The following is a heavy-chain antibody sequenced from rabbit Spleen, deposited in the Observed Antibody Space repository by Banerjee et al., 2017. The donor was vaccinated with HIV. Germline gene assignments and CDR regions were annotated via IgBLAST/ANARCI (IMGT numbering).Heavy chain of an antibody. J-gene: IGHJ2*01. CDR1: GFSFSSAYF. Sequence: QEQLEESGGDLVKPEGSLTLTCTASGFSFSSAYFVCWVRQAPGKGLEWTACIYVGSAGNTYYASWAKGRFTISKTSSTTVTLQMTSLTAADTATYFCARNYVNAFDPWGPGTLVTVS. CDR3: ARNYVNAFDP. D-gene: IGHD1-1*01. V-gene: IGHV1S45*01. CDR2: IYVGSAGNT.